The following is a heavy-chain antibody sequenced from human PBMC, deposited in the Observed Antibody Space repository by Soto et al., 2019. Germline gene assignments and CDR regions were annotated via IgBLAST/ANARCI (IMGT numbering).Heavy chain of an antibody. D-gene: IGHD2-15*01. CDR1: GYTFTSYG. V-gene: IGHV1-18*01. CDR3: AREAVVVAATYYYYGMDV. J-gene: IGHJ6*02. Sequence: ASVKVSCKASGYTFTSYGISWVRQAPGQGLEWMGWISAYNGNTNYAQKLQGRVTMTTDTSTSTAYMELRSLRSDDTAVYYCAREAVVVAATYYYYGMDVWGQGTTVTVSS. CDR2: ISAYNGNT.